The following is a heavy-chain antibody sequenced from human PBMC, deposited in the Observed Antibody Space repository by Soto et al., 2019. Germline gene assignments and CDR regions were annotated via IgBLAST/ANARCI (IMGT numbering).Heavy chain of an antibody. Sequence: QVQLVQSGAEVKKPGASVKVSCKASGYTFTSYGISWVRQAPGQGREWMGWISAYNGNTNYAQKLQGRVTMTTDTSTRTAYMELRSLRSDDTAVYYCARADGGLRSFYYYGMDVWGQGTTVTVSS. D-gene: IGHD5-12*01. CDR1: GYTFTSYG. J-gene: IGHJ6*02. CDR2: ISAYNGNT. V-gene: IGHV1-18*01. CDR3: ARADGGLRSFYYYGMDV.